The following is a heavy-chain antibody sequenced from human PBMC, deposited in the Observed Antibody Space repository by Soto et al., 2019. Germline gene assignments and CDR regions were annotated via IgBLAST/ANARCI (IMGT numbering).Heavy chain of an antibody. D-gene: IGHD3-3*01. J-gene: IGHJ6*02. CDR3: ARAPGGTIFGVVISPYYYYGMYV. CDR1: GGTFSSYA. CDR2: IIPIFGTA. Sequence: QVQLVQSGAEVKKPGSSVKVSCKASGGTFSSYAISWVRQAPGQGLEWMGGIIPIFGTAHYAQKFQGRVSITADESTSTAYMELSSLRSEDTAVYYCARAPGGTIFGVVISPYYYYGMYVWGQGTTVTVSS. V-gene: IGHV1-69*12.